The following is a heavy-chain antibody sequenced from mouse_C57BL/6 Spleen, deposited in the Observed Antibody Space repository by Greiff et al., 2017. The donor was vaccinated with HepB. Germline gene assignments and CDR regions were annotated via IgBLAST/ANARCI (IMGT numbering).Heavy chain of an antibody. CDR3: AREGGYGSSPFAY. V-gene: IGHV1-54*01. Sequence: QVQLKESGAELVRPGTSVKVSCKASGYAFTNYLIEWVKQRPGQGLEWIGVINPGSGGTNYNEKFKGKATLTADKSSSTAYMQLSSLTSEDSAVYFCAREGGYGSSPFAYWGQGTLVTVSA. J-gene: IGHJ3*01. D-gene: IGHD1-1*01. CDR2: INPGSGGT. CDR1: GYAFTNYL.